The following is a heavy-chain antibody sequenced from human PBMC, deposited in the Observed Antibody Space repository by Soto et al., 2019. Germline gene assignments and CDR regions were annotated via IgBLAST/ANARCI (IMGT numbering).Heavy chain of an antibody. J-gene: IGHJ4*02. CDR1: GASLSSNKYY. D-gene: IGHD2-8*01. V-gene: IGHV4-39*02. CDR3: ARGERRSVLIVSVFDY. Sequence: QVEMQESGPGLVKPSETLSLTCPVSGASLSSNKYYWGWIRQSPGKGLEWIGSVYYSGSTYYNPSLKSRVSISVDMSNFSLKVWSVTAADTAVYYCARGERRSVLIVSVFDYWGQGKLVSVSS. CDR2: VYYSGST.